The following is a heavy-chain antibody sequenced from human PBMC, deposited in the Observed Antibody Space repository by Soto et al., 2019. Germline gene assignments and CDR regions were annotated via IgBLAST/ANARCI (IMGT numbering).Heavy chain of an antibody. D-gene: IGHD5-12*01. CDR3: VKEKTVMDSGYDAFNV. Sequence: VGSLRLSCASSVFDFSSYEMDCVRHAPGKGLEWVANIKSAGTITFYTDSVKGRFTISRDNVKNLLYLEMNSLRADDTALYYCVKEKTVMDSGYDAFNVWGLGTMVSVSS. CDR1: VFDFSSYE. CDR2: IKSAGTIT. V-gene: IGHV3-48*03. J-gene: IGHJ3*01.